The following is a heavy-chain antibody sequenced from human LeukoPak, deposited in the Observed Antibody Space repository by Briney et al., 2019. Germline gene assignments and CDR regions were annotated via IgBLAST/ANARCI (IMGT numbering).Heavy chain of an antibody. CDR3: AKAEYSSSWYDPGFDY. CDR2: ISGSGGST. CDR1: GFTFSSYA. Sequence: GGSLRLSCAASGFTFSSYAMSWVRQAPGKWLEWVSAISGSGGSTYYADSVKGRFTISSDNSKNTLYLQMNSLRAEDTAVYYCAKAEYSSSWYDPGFDYWGQGTLVTVSS. D-gene: IGHD6-13*01. J-gene: IGHJ4*02. V-gene: IGHV3-23*01.